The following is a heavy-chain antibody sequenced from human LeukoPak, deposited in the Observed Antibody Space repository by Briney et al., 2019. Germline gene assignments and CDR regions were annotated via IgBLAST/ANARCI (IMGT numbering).Heavy chain of an antibody. D-gene: IGHD4-23*01. J-gene: IGHJ5*02. Sequence: SETLSLTCAVYGGSFSGYYWSWIRQPPGKGLEWIGEINHSGSTNYNPSLKSRVTISVDTSKNQFSLKLSSVTAADTAVYYCASYGGNSPWFDPWGQGTLVTVSS. V-gene: IGHV4-34*01. CDR1: GGSFSGYY. CDR2: INHSGST. CDR3: ASYGGNSPWFDP.